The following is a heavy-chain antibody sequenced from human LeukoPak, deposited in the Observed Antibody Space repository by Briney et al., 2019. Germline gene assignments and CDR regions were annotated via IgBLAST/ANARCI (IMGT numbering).Heavy chain of an antibody. CDR2: ISAYNGNT. V-gene: IGHV1-18*01. CDR3: ARVIWFGERYFDY. CDR1: GYTFTSYG. Sequence: VASVKVSCKASGYTFTSYGISWVRQAPGQGRGWMGWISAYNGNTNYAQKLQGRVTMTTDTSTSTAYMELRSLRSDDTAVYYCARVIWFGERYFDYWGQGTLVTVSS. D-gene: IGHD3-10*01. J-gene: IGHJ4*02.